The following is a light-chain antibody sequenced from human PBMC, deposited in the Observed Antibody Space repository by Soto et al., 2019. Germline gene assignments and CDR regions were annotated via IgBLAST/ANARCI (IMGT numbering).Light chain of an antibody. Sequence: IVMTQSPGTLSLSPGETATLSCRASQTIGRNYLAWYQQKPGQALRLLIYYISTRAADIPARFSGSGSGTDFTLTISSLQSEDSGVYFCQQHSQWPITFGQGTRLEIK. CDR3: QQHSQWPIT. V-gene: IGKV3-15*01. CDR2: YIS. CDR1: QTIGRN. J-gene: IGKJ5*01.